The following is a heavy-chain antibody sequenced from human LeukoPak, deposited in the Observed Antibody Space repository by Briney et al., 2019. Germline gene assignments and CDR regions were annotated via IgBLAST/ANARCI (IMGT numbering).Heavy chain of an antibody. CDR1: GGSISSYY. Sequence: SETLSLTCTVSGGSISSYYWSWIRQPPGKGLEWIGYIYYSGSTNYNSSLKSRVTISVDTSKNQFSLKLSSVTAADTAVYYCARAEYGSLFDYWGQGTLVTVSS. V-gene: IGHV4-59*01. J-gene: IGHJ4*02. CDR2: IYYSGST. CDR3: ARAEYGSLFDY. D-gene: IGHD2/OR15-2a*01.